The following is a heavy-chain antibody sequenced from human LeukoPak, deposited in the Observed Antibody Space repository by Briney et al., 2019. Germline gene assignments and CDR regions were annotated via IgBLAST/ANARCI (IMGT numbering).Heavy chain of an antibody. CDR3: ARGEPVRDDFWSGYYCWFDP. Sequence: ASVKVSCKASGYTFTSYDINWVRQATGHGLEWMGWMNPNSGNTGYAQKFQGRVTITRNTSISTAYMELSSLRSEDTAVYYCARGEPVRDDFWSGYYCWFDPWGQGTLVAVSS. D-gene: IGHD3-3*01. J-gene: IGHJ5*02. V-gene: IGHV1-8*03. CDR2: MNPNSGNT. CDR1: GYTFTSYD.